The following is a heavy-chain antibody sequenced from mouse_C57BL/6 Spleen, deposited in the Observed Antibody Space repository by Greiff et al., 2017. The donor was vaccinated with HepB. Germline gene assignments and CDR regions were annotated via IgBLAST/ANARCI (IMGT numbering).Heavy chain of an antibody. J-gene: IGHJ4*01. CDR1: GFSLTSYA. CDR3: ASLYLDAMDY. CDR2: IWTGGGT. Sequence: VQLQQSGPGLVAPSQSLSIPCTVSGFSLTSYAISWVRQPPGKGLEWLGVIWTGGGTNYNSALKSRLSISKDNSKSQVFLKMNSLQTDDTARYYCASLYLDAMDYWGQGTSVTVSS. V-gene: IGHV2-9-1*01. D-gene: IGHD2-1*01.